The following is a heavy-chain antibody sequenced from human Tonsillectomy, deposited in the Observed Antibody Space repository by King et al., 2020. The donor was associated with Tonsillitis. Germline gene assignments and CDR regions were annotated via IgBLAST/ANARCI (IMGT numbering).Heavy chain of an antibody. Sequence: QLQESGPGLVKPSETLSLTCTVSGGSISSYYWTWIRQSPGKGLEWIGYIYHSGSTNYNPSLKSRVTILLDTSKNQFSLRLTSVTAADTAFYFCARRADFGYNRQLFDSWGQGTLVTVSA. CDR3: ARRADFGYNRQLFDS. CDR1: GGSISSYY. D-gene: IGHD1-14*01. V-gene: IGHV4-59*08. J-gene: IGHJ4*02. CDR2: IYHSGST.